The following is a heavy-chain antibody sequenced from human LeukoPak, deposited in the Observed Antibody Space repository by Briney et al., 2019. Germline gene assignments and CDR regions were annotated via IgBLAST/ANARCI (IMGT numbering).Heavy chain of an antibody. Sequence: GASVKVSCKASGYTFTTYGISWVRQAPGQGLEWMGLISPYNGNTNYPQKLRGRVTMTTDTSTSTAYMELRSLRSDDTAVYYCARGGTSGWRTPNDDYWGQGTLVTVSS. CDR1: GYTFTTYG. CDR2: ISPYNGNT. CDR3: ARGGTSGWRTPNDDY. V-gene: IGHV1-18*01. J-gene: IGHJ4*02. D-gene: IGHD6-19*01.